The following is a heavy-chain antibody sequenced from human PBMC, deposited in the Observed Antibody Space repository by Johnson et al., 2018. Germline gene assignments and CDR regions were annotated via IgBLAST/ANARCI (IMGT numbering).Heavy chain of an antibody. V-gene: IGHV5-51*01. J-gene: IGHJ3*02. D-gene: IGHD3-22*01. CDR3: ARGNSGYYIDI. Sequence: VRLVESGAEVKKHGESLKISCKGSGYSFTTYWIGWVRQMHGKGMEWMGIIYPRESDTRYSPSFQGQVTISADKSISTAYLQWSSLKASDSAMYYCARGNSGYYIDIGGQGTVVTVSS. CDR1: GYSFTTYW. CDR2: IYPRESDT.